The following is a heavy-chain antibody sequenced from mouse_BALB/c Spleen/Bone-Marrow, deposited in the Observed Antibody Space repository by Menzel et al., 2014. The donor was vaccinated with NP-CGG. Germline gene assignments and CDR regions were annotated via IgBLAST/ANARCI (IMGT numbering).Heavy chain of an antibody. CDR3: ARNGNYGAWFAY. CDR2: IDPANGNT. Sequence: VQLQQSGAELVKPGASVKLSCTASGFNIKDTYMHWVKQRPEQGLEWIGRIDPANGNTKYDPKFQGKATITADTSSNTAYLQLSSLTSEDTAVYYCARNGNYGAWFAYWGETALVAVST. V-gene: IGHV14-3*02. D-gene: IGHD2-1*01. J-gene: IGHJ3*01. CDR1: GFNIKDTY.